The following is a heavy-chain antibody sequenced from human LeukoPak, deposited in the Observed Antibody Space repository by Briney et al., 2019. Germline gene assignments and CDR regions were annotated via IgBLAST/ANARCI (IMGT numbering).Heavy chain of an antibody. V-gene: IGHV7-4-1*02. CDR1: GYTFNDYA. CDR3: ARGAHYSSSWYYYGLDV. CDR2: ISINTGNT. J-gene: IGHJ6*02. Sequence: GASVKVSCKASGYTFNDYAINWVRQAPGQGPEWRGWISINTGNTTYAQGFAGRVLFSLYTSVNTAYLVVSSLKAEDSAVYYCARGAHYSSSWYYYGLDVWGQGTTVTVSS. D-gene: IGHD6-13*01.